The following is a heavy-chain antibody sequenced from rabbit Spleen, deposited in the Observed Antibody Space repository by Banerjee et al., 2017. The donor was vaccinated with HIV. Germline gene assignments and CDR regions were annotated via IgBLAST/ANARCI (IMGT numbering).Heavy chain of an antibody. J-gene: IGHJ6*01. CDR2: METGSTYT. D-gene: IGHD1-1*01. CDR1: GFSFSDNMY. Sequence: QEQLVESGGGLVQPGGSLTLTCTASGFSFSDNMYMCWVRQAPVKGLEWIGCMETGSTYTYSARWVRGRFSISKTSSTTVPLQMPRLPAADTTTYFGARAPLLAVIAISDYYVMSLWGPGSMVTVS. CDR3: ARAPLLAVIAISDYYVMSL. V-gene: IGHV1S45*01.